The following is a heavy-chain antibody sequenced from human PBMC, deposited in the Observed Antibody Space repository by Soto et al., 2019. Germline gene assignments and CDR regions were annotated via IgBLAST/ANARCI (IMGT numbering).Heavy chain of an antibody. V-gene: IGHV1-69*13. D-gene: IGHD2-21*02. CDR1: GGTFSSYA. Sequence: SVKVSCKASGGTFSSYAISWVRQAPGQGLEWMGGIIPIFGTANYAQKFQGRVTITADESTSTTYMELSCLRSEDTAVYYCASSPVGDYYYYYGMDVWGQGTTVTVSS. J-gene: IGHJ6*02. CDR3: ASSPVGDYYYYYGMDV. CDR2: IIPIFGTA.